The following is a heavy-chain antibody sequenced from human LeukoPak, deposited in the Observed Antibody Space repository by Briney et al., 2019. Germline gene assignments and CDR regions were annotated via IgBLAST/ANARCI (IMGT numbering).Heavy chain of an antibody. CDR2: IYYSDST. CDR1: GGSISSYY. V-gene: IGHV4-59*01. D-gene: IGHD2-15*01. J-gene: IGHJ6*03. CDR3: ARFPGSAEYRHYYYMDV. Sequence: NPSETLSLTCTVSGGSISSYYWNWIRQPPGKGLECIGYIYYSDSTNYNPSLKSRVTVSVDTSKNQFSLKLSSVTAADTAVYYCARFPGSAEYRHYYYMDVWGKGTTVTVSS.